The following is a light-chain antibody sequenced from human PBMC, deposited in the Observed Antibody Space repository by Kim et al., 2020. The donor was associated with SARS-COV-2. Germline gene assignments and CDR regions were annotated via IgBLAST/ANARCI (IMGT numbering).Light chain of an antibody. J-gene: IGLJ3*02. V-gene: IGLV2-11*03. CDR1: SSDVGGYNY. CDR2: DVS. Sequence: GQSVTVSCTGTSSDVGGYNYVSWYQQHPGKAPNLMIYDVSKRPSGVPDRFSCSKSGNTASLTISGLQAEDEADYYCCAYAGSYTWVFGGGTQLTVL. CDR3: CAYAGSYTWV.